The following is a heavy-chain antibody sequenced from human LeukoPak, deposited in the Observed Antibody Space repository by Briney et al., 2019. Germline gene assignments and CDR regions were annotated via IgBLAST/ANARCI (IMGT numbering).Heavy chain of an antibody. CDR1: GFTFSSYG. CDR3: ARDQYYYDSSGCPFDP. CDR2: IWYDGSNK. J-gene: IGHJ5*02. Sequence: GGSLRLSCAASGFTFSSYGMHWVRQAPGKGLEWVAVIWYDGSNKYYADSVKGRFTISRDNSKNTLYLQMNSLRAEGTAVYYCARDQYYYDSSGCPFDPWGQGTLVTVSS. V-gene: IGHV3-33*01. D-gene: IGHD3-22*01.